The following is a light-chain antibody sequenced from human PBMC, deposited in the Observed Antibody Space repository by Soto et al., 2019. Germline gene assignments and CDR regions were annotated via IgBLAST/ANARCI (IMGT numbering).Light chain of an antibody. V-gene: IGKV3-15*01. Sequence: EIVMTQSPATLSVSPGERATLSCRASQSVSSNLAWYQQKPGQAPRLLIYGASTRATGIPARFSGSGSGTEFTLTISSLQSEDFAVYYCQQYNSYFSTFGQGTKLEIK. CDR2: GAS. J-gene: IGKJ2*01. CDR1: QSVSSN. CDR3: QQYNSYFST.